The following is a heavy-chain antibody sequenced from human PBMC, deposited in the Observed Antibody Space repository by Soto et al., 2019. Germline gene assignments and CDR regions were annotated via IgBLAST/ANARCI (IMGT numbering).Heavy chain of an antibody. CDR1: GYIFTNYG. CDR2: ISGYSAKT. CDR3: ARDNGDTSSSLVDH. Sequence: QVHLMQSGPELKKPGATVTISCKPSGYIFTNYGFSWMRQVPGQRPEWMGWISGYSAKTAYAQKFQDRVTLTIDTSTTTGYMEVRSLRSDDTAIYYCARDNGDTSSSLVDHWGQGTLVTVSS. V-gene: IGHV1-18*04. D-gene: IGHD3-22*01. J-gene: IGHJ4*02.